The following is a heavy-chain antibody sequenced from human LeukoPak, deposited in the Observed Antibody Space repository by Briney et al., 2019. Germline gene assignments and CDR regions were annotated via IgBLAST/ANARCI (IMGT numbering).Heavy chain of an antibody. D-gene: IGHD3-22*01. CDR2: TYYRSKWYD. CDR3: ARGHSGYLDS. Sequence: SQTLSLSSAISGDRASSNSAAWNWIRQSPSRCLEWLGRTYYRSKWYDAYAESVKSRVTIKPDTSRNQFSLQLDSVTPEDTAVYYCARGHSGYLDSWGQGTLVTVSS. CDR1: GDRASSNSAA. J-gene: IGHJ4*02. V-gene: IGHV6-1*01.